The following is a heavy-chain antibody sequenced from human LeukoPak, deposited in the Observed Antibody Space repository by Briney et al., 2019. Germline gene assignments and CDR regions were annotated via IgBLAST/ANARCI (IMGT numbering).Heavy chain of an antibody. CDR3: AKGSRSIAVDNLCDY. J-gene: IGHJ4*02. CDR1: GFTFSSSA. Sequence: PGGSLRLSCAASGFTFSSSAMSWVRQAPGKGLGWVSVISSSGGSTYYADSVKGRFTIFRDNSKNTLYLQMSSLRAEDTAVYYCAKGSRSIAVDNLCDYWGQGTLVTVSS. D-gene: IGHD6-6*01. V-gene: IGHV3-23*01. CDR2: ISSSGGST.